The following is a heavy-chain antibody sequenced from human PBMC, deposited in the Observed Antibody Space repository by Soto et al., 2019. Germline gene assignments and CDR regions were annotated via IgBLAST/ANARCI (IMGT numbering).Heavy chain of an antibody. Sequence: PGGSLRLSCAASGFIFGSYAMNWVRQVPGKGPEWVAVLSTDGSTPYYADSVRGRFTISRDNSKSTLFLQMNSLRPEDTAIYFCAKSYDLWSPYLSFGGQRDPWGQGTLVTVSS. CDR3: AKSYDLWSPYLSFGGQRDP. V-gene: IGHV3-30*16. CDR2: LSTDGSTP. J-gene: IGHJ5*02. CDR1: GFIFGSYA. D-gene: IGHD3-3*01.